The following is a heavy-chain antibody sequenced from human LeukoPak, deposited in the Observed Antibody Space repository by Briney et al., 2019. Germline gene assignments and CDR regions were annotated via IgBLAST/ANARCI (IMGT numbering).Heavy chain of an antibody. CDR1: GFTFSSYA. CDR3: ARVGESIFDY. J-gene: IGHJ4*02. CDR2: ISSNGGST. D-gene: IGHD3-16*01. V-gene: IGHV3-64*01. Sequence: GGSLRLSCAASGFTFSSYAMHWVRQAPGKGLEYVSAISSNGGSTYYANSVKDRFTISRDNSKNTLYLQMGSLRAEDMAVYYCARVGESIFDYWGQGTLVTVSS.